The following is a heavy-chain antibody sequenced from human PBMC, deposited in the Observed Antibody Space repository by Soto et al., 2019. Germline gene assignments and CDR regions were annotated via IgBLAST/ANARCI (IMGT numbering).Heavy chain of an antibody. D-gene: IGHD6-19*01. J-gene: IGHJ6*02. Sequence: GGSLRLSCAASGFTFSSYGMHWVRQAPGKGLEWVAVIWYDGSNKYYADSVKGRFTISRDNSKNTLYLQMNSLRAEDTAVYYCAKIRYSSGWYFGMDVWGQGTTVTVSS. CDR2: IWYDGSNK. CDR1: GFTFSSYG. V-gene: IGHV3-30*02. CDR3: AKIRYSSGWYFGMDV.